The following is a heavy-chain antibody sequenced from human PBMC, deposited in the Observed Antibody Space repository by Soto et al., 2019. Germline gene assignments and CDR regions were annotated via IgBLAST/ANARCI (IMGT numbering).Heavy chain of an antibody. D-gene: IGHD3-10*01. CDR1: GGSISSYY. J-gene: IGHJ5*02. CDR2: IYYSGST. Sequence: SETLSLTCTVSGGSISSYYWSWIRQPPGKGLEWIGYIYYSGSTNYNPSLKSRVTISVDTSKNQFSLKLSSVTAADTAVYYCARGTITMVRGVIIQSRPNWFDPWGQGTLVTVSS. CDR3: ARGTITMVRGVIIQSRPNWFDP. V-gene: IGHV4-59*12.